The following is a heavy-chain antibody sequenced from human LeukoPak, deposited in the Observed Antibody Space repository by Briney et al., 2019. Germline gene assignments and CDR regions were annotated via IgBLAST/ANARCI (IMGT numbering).Heavy chain of an antibody. J-gene: IGHJ5*02. CDR2: IIPIFGTA. D-gene: IGHD2-2*01. CDR3: ARGRTFVVVPAHHWFDP. CDR1: GGTFSSYA. Sequence: GASVKVSCKASGGTFSSYAISWVRQAPGQGLEWMGGIIPIFGTANYAQKFQGRVTITADESTSTAYMELSSLRSEDTAVYYCARGRTFVVVPAHHWFDPWGQGTLVTVSS. V-gene: IGHV1-69*13.